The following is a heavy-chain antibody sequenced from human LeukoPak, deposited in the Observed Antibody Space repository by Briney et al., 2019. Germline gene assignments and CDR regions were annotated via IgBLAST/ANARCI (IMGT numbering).Heavy chain of an antibody. CDR2: IYYSGST. V-gene: IGHV4-59*01. J-gene: IGHJ4*02. CDR1: GGSISSYY. CDR3: ARTRYYYDSSGYYWTYYFDY. D-gene: IGHD3-22*01. Sequence: PSETLSLTCTVSGGSISSYYWSWIRQPPGKGLEWIGYIYYSGSTNYNPSLKSRVTISVDTSKNQFSLKLSSVTAADTAVYYCARTRYYYDSSGYYWTYYFDYWGQGTLVTVSS.